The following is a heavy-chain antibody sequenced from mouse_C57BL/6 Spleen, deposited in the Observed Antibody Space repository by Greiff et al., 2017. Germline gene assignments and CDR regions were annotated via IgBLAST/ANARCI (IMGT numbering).Heavy chain of an antibody. CDR1: GYAFSSYW. V-gene: IGHV1-80*01. Sequence: QVQLQQSGAELVKPGASVKISCKASGYAFSSYWMNWVKQRPGKGLEWIGQIYPGDGDTNYNGKFKGKATLTADKSSGTAYMQLSSLASEDAAVYFCARREAAQATLDYWGQGTTLTVSS. CDR2: IYPGDGDT. D-gene: IGHD3-2*02. CDR3: ARREAAQATLDY. J-gene: IGHJ2*01.